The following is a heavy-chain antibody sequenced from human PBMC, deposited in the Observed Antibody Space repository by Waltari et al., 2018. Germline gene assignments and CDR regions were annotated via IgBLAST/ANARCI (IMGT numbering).Heavy chain of an antibody. V-gene: IGHV4-4*07. Sequence: QVQLQESGPGLVKPSETLSLTCTVSAGSISSYYWSWTRQPAGKGLEWIGRIYTSGSTNDTPSLKTGFTMSVATSKSQFSLKLSAETAADTAVYYCARARITVFGVASDYFDYWGQGTLVTVSS. CDR3: ARARITVFGVASDYFDY. CDR1: AGSISSYY. CDR2: IYTSGST. D-gene: IGHD3-3*01. J-gene: IGHJ4*02.